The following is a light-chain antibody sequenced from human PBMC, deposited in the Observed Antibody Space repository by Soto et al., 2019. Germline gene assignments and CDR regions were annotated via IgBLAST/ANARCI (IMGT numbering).Light chain of an antibody. CDR2: AAS. J-gene: IGKJ1*01. CDR3: QQSYSMPPT. CDR1: HGIISY. Sequence: AIRMTQSPSSLSASTGDRVTITCRASHGIISYLAWYQQKPGKAPKLLIYAASTLQSGVPSRFSGSGSGTDFTLTISCLQSEDFASYYCQQSYSMPPTFGQGTKVDIK. V-gene: IGKV1-8*01.